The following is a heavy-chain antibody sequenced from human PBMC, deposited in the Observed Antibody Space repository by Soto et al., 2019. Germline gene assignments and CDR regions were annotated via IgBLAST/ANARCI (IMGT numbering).Heavy chain of an antibody. J-gene: IGHJ6*02. CDR1: AFSLSTGGVG. CDR2: IYWDDDK. V-gene: IGHV2-5*02. CDR3: AHSGEGVYYYYYYGMDV. D-gene: IGHD2-21*01. Sequence: SGPTLVNPTQTLTLTCTFSAFSLSTGGVGVGWIRQPPGKALEWLALIYWDDDKRYSPSLKSRLTITKDTSKNQVVLTMTNMDPVDTATYYCAHSGEGVYYYYYYGMDVWGQGTTVNVSS.